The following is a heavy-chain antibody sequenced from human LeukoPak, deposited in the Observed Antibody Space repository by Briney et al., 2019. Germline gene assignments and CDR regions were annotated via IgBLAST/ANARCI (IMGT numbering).Heavy chain of an antibody. D-gene: IGHD3-22*01. J-gene: IGHJ3*02. CDR3: ARAPDYYDSSGYYRVGAFDI. CDR1: GGSISSYY. Sequence: PSETLSLTCTVSGGSISSYYWSWIRQPAGKGLEWIGRIYTSGSTNYNPSLKSRVTISVDTSKNQFSLKLSSVTAADTAVYYCARAPDYYDSSGYYRVGAFDIWGQGTMVTVSS. V-gene: IGHV4-4*07. CDR2: IYTSGST.